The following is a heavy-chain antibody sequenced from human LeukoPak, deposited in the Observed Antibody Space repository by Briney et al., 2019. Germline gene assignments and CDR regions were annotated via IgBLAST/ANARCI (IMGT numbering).Heavy chain of an antibody. J-gene: IGHJ4*02. CDR1: GYTFTGYY. CDR3: ARDRVLGGGHYDSSGQPDY. CDR2: INPNSGGT. V-gene: IGHV1-2*02. Sequence: ASVKVSCKASGYTFTGYYMHWVRQAPGQGLEWMGWINPNSGGTNYAQKFQGRVTMTRDTSISTAYMELSRLRSDDTAVYYCARDRVLGGGHYDSSGQPDYWGQGTLVTVSS. D-gene: IGHD3-22*01.